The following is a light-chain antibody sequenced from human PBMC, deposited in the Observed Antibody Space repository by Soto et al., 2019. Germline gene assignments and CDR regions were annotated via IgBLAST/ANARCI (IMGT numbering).Light chain of an antibody. V-gene: IGLV2-8*01. CDR3: STDAGGPYV. J-gene: IGLJ1*01. Sequence: QSALTQPPSASGSPGQSVTISCTGTSSDVGGYNYVSWYQQHPGKAPKLMISEVNKRPSGVPDRFSGSKSGNTASLTVSGLQAEDEADYYCSTDAGGPYVFGTGTKVTVL. CDR1: SSDVGGYNY. CDR2: EVN.